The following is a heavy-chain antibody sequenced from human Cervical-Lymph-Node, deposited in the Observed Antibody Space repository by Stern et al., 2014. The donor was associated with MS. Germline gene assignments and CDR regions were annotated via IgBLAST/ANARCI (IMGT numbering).Heavy chain of an antibody. D-gene: IGHD3-9*01. CDR3: ARLRGYNVLTGYLDY. V-gene: IGHV1-46*01. J-gene: IGHJ4*02. Sequence: QVQLQSGAEVKKPGASVKISCKASGYTFTNYYMHWVRQAPGQGLEWMGIINPSGDSTSYAQKFEVRVTMTRDTSTSTVNMELSSLTSGDTAVYYCARLRGYNVLTGYLDYWGQGTLVTVSS. CDR2: INPSGDST. CDR1: GYTFTNYY.